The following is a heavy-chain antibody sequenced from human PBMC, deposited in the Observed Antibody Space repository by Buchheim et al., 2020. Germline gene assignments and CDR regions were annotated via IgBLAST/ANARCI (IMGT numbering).Heavy chain of an antibody. D-gene: IGHD1-1*01. CDR2: IKEDGSEK. V-gene: IGHV3-7*01. CDR1: GFTFSTYW. Sequence: EVQVVESGGGLVQPGGSLRLSCAASGFTFSTYWMSWVRQAPGKGPEWVANIKEDGSEKYYVDSVKARFSISRENAKNSVYLQMNSLRTEDTAMYYCARGRRYFYSNEDNWPDPWGQGTL. J-gene: IGHJ5*02. CDR3: ARGRRYFYSNEDNWPDP.